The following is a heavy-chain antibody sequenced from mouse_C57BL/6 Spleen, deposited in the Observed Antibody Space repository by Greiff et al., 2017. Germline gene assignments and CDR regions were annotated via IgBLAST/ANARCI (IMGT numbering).Heavy chain of an antibody. V-gene: IGHV2-5*01. J-gene: IGHJ4*01. D-gene: IGHD1-1*01. Sequence: QVQLKQSGPGLVQPSQSLSITCTVSGFSLTSYGVHWVRQSPGKGLEWLGVICRGGGTDYNAAFMSRLSITKDNSKNQVFFTMNSLQADDTAIYYCAKTHYGFCAMDDWGPGTSVTVSS. CDR3: AKTHYGFCAMDD. CDR1: GFSLTSYG. CDR2: ICRGGGT.